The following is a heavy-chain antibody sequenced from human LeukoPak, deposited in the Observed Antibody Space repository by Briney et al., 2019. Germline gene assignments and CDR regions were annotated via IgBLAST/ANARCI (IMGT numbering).Heavy chain of an antibody. CDR1: GGSISITNYY. Sequence: SETLSLTCTVSGGSISITNYYWGWIRQPPGKGLEWIGSIHYSGSTYYNPSLKSRVTISVDTSKNQFSLKLSSVTAADTAVYYCARGLAVGSWFDPWGQGTLVTVSS. J-gene: IGHJ5*02. D-gene: IGHD6-19*01. CDR2: IHYSGST. V-gene: IGHV4-39*07. CDR3: ARGLAVGSWFDP.